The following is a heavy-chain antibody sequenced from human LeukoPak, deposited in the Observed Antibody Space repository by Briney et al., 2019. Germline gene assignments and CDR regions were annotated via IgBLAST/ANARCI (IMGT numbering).Heavy chain of an antibody. J-gene: IGHJ6*03. CDR2: INHSGST. CDR3: AREASKKSGGVSVNYYYYYYMDV. CDR1: GGSFSGYY. V-gene: IGHV4-34*01. D-gene: IGHD3-16*01. Sequence: SETLSLTCAVYGGSFSGYYWSWIRQPPGKGLEWIGEINHSGSTNYNPSLKSRVTISVDTSKNQFSLKLSSVTAADTAVYYCAREASKKSGGVSVNYYYYYYMDVWGKGTTVTISS.